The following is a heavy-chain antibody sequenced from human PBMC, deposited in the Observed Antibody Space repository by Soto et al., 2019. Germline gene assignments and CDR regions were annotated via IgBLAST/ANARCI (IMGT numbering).Heavy chain of an antibody. CDR2: IFHSGST. V-gene: IGHV4-59*01. Sequence: QVQLQESGPGLVQPSETLSLTCTVSGASISSYYWSWIRQPPGKGLEWIGYIFHSGSTDDNPSLKSRVTISVDTSKTQFSLKLRSVTAADTAVYYCASGKNWFDPWGQGTLVTVSS. J-gene: IGHJ5*02. CDR1: GASISSYY. CDR3: ASGKNWFDP.